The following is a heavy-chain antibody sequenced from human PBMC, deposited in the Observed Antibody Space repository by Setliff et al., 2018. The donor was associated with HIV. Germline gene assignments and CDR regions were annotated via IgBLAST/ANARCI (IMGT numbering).Heavy chain of an antibody. D-gene: IGHD3-9*01. Sequence: ASVKVSCKASGGTFSSYAITWVRQAPGQGLEWMGWINTYTGNPTYAQDFTGRFVFSLDTSVSTAYLQISSLKAEDIAVYYCASFSGYIDWSTHNWFDPWGQGTLVTVSS. CDR1: GGTFSSYA. V-gene: IGHV7-4-1*02. CDR3: ASFSGYIDWSTHNWFDP. CDR2: INTYTGNP. J-gene: IGHJ5*02.